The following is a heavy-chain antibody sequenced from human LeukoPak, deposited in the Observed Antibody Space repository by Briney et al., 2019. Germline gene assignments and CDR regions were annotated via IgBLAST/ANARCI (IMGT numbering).Heavy chain of an antibody. CDR2: IYSDGRT. Sequence: GGSLTLSCAASGFTASSNYMSWVRQAPGKGLEWVSVIYSDGRTHYADSVKGRFTISRDNSKNTLYLQMNSLRAEDTAVYYCARAPGGTQASSGYFDYWGQGTLVTVSS. CDR1: GFTASSNY. J-gene: IGHJ4*02. D-gene: IGHD3-22*01. V-gene: IGHV3-53*01. CDR3: ARAPGGTQASSGYFDY.